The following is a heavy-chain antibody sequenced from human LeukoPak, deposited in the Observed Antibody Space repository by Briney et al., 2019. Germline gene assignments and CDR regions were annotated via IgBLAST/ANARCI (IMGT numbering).Heavy chain of an antibody. V-gene: IGHV3-21*06. D-gene: IGHD1-14*01. Sequence: GGSLRLSCTASGLTFSTSGFNWVRQAPGKGLEWVASIGPTGSDRYHADSIKGRFTISRDNANNFLYLQMNSLRAEDTAVFYCATETNGRHYDYWGQGTVLSVSS. CDR3: ATETNGRHYDY. CDR2: IGPTGSDR. CDR1: GLTFSTSG. J-gene: IGHJ4*02.